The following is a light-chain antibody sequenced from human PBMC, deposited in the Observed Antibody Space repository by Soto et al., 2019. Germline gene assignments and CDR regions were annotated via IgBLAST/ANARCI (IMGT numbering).Light chain of an antibody. J-gene: IGKJ2*01. CDR1: QSVSSN. Sequence: EIVMTQSPATLSVSPGERATLSCRASQSVSSNFAWYQQKPGQAPRLLIYGASTRATGIPARFSGSGSGAEFIIRITSWQPQDFAVNYCQQYNNWPPYTFGQGTKLEIK. CDR3: QQYNNWPPYT. V-gene: IGKV3-15*01. CDR2: GAS.